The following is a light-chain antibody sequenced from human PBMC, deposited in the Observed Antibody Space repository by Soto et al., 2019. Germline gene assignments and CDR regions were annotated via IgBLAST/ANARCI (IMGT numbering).Light chain of an antibody. CDR1: QSISNY. J-gene: IGKJ1*01. V-gene: IGKV1-39*01. CDR2: AAS. CDR3: QQSHSTPWT. Sequence: DIPMTQSPSSLSASVGDRVSITCRASQSISNYLNWYQQKPGKGPQLLIYAASSLHSGVPSRISGSGSGTDFTLTINSLQPEDLATYYCQQSHSTPWTFGRGTKVEIK.